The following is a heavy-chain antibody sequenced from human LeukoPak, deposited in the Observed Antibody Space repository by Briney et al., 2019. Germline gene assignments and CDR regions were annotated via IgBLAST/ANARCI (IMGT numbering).Heavy chain of an antibody. Sequence: GASVKVSCKASGGTFSSYAISWVRQAPGQGLEWMGGIIPIFGTANYAQKFQGRVTITTDESTSTAYMELGSLRSEDTAVYYCARAPTLHITGTLEFDYWGQGTLVTVSS. D-gene: IGHD1-20*01. CDR1: GGTFSSYA. CDR3: ARAPTLHITGTLEFDY. J-gene: IGHJ4*02. CDR2: IIPIFGTA. V-gene: IGHV1-69*05.